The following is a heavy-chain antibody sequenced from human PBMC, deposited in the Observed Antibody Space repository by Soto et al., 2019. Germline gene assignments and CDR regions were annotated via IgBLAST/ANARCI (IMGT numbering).Heavy chain of an antibody. Sequence: QVQPVESGGGVVQPGRSLRLSCAASGFTFSSYGMHWVRQAPGKGLEWVAVISYDGSNKYYADSVKGRFTISRDNSKNTLYLQMNSLRAEDTAVYYCARRPQRNYGYYWGQGTLVTVSS. J-gene: IGHJ4*02. CDR3: ARRPQRNYGYY. V-gene: IGHV3-30*03. CDR1: GFTFSSYG. CDR2: ISYDGSNK. D-gene: IGHD1-7*01.